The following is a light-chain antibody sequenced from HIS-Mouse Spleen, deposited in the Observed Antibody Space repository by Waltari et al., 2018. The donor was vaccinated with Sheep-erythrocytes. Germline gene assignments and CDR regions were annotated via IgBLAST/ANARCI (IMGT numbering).Light chain of an antibody. CDR2: DVS. CDR3: CSYAGSYNHV. CDR1: SSEVGGYNY. V-gene: IGLV2-11*01. Sequence: QSALTQPRSVSGSPGQSVTISCTGTSSEVGGYNYGSWYQQHPGKAPKLMIYDVSKRPSGVPDRFSGSKSGNTASLTISGLQAEDEADYYCCSYAGSYNHVFATGTKVTVL. J-gene: IGLJ1*01.